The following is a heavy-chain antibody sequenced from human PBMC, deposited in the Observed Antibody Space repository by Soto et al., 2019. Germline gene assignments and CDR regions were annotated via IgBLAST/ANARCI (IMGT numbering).Heavy chain of an antibody. V-gene: IGHV1-46*01. CDR2: VNPSGGST. Sequence: ASVKVSFKASGYIFTAYSMHWVRQSPGQGLEWMGVVNPSGGSTNYAHKFQGRITMTRDTSTSTVYMDLSSLTSEDTAVYYCAREENCSDGICYSEYFQRWGQGTLVTVSS. CDR3: AREENCSDGICYSEYFQR. J-gene: IGHJ1*01. D-gene: IGHD2-15*01. CDR1: GYIFTAYS.